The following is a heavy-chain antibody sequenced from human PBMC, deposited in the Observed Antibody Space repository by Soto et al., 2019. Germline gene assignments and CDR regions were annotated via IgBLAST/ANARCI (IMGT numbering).Heavy chain of an antibody. CDR2: FDPEDGET. J-gene: IGHJ4*02. V-gene: IGHV1-24*01. D-gene: IGHD5-12*01. CDR1: GYPLTELS. Sequence: GSVKVYFKVSGYPLTELSMHFVRQAPGKGLEWMGGFDPEDGETIYAQKFQGRVTMTEDTSTDTAYMELSSLRSEDTAVYYCAAEYRERALSGYRDYWGQGTMVTVSS. CDR3: AAEYRERALSGYRDY.